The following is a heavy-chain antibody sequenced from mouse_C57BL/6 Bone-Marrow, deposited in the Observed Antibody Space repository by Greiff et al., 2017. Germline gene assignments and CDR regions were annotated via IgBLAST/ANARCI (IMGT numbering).Heavy chain of an antibody. CDR3: ARRWYYGSSYNFDY. Sequence: EVKLVESGGDLVKPGGSLKLSCAASGFTFSSYGMSWVRQTPDKRLEWVATISSGGSYTYYPDSVKGRFTISRDNAKNTLYLQMSSLKSEDTAMYYCARRWYYGSSYNFDYWGQGTTLTVSS. V-gene: IGHV5-6*02. J-gene: IGHJ2*01. CDR1: GFTFSSYG. D-gene: IGHD1-1*01. CDR2: ISSGGSYT.